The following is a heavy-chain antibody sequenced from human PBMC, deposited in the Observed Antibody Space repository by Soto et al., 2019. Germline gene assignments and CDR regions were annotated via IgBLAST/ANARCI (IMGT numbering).Heavy chain of an antibody. D-gene: IGHD6-13*01. V-gene: IGHV3-48*02. Sequence: PGGSLRLSCAASGFTFSDYSMNWVRQAPGKGLEWVSYISISSRTIYYADSVKGRFTISRDDAKNSLYLQMNSLRDEDTSVYYCARDNGIAGSFDPWGQGTLVTVSS. J-gene: IGHJ5*02. CDR3: ARDNGIAGSFDP. CDR1: GFTFSDYS. CDR2: ISISSRTI.